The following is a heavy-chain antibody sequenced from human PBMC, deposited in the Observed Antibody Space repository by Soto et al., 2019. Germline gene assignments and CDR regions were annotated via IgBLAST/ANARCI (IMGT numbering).Heavy chain of an antibody. J-gene: IGHJ6*02. D-gene: IGHD6-13*01. CDR1: GFTFSSYW. Sequence: PGGSLRLSCAASGFTFSSYWMSWVRQAPGKGLEWVANIKQDGSEKYYVDSVKGRFTISRDNAKNSLYLQMNSLRAEDTAVYYCARTAAAGKYYYGTDVWGQGTTVTVSS. CDR2: IKQDGSEK. CDR3: ARTAAAGKYYYGTDV. V-gene: IGHV3-7*01.